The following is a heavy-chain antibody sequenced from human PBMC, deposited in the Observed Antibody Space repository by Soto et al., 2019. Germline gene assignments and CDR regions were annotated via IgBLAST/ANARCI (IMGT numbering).Heavy chain of an antibody. CDR1: GGSISDGGYF. CDR2: THYSRSA. D-gene: IGHD3-10*01. V-gene: IGHV4-31*03. CDR3: ARLHGTGSYYHYYYGIDV. Sequence: QVQLQESGPGLVKPSQTLSLTCTVSGGSISDGGYFWSWIRQRPGTGLEWIGYTHYSRSAYYNPSLKSRVTISLDTSKRQFSLRLSSVTAADTAVYYCARLHGTGSYYHYYYGIDVWGHGTTVTVSS. J-gene: IGHJ6*02.